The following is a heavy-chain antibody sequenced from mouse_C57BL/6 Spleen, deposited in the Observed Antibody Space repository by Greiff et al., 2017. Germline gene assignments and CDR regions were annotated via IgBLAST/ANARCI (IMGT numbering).Heavy chain of an antibody. CDR1: GYTFTSYW. Sequence: QVQLQQPGAELVKPGASVKLSCKASGYTFTSYWMQWVKQRPGQGLEWIGEIDPSDSYTNSNQKFKGKATLTVDTSSSTAYMQLSSLTSEDSAVYYCAPNWAGFAYWGQGTLVTVSA. V-gene: IGHV1-50*01. CDR3: APNWAGFAY. D-gene: IGHD4-1*01. CDR2: IDPSDSYT. J-gene: IGHJ3*01.